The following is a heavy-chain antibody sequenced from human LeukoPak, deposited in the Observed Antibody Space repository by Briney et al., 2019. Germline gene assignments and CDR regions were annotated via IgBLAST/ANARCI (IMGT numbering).Heavy chain of an antibody. Sequence: SETLSHTCAVSGYSISSGYYWGWIRQPPGKGLEWIGNIQHSGSTYYNPSLKSRVTISVDTSKNQFSLKLSSVTAADTAVYYCARDPRVVGASYYYYYMDLWGKGTKVTVSS. V-gene: IGHV4-38-2*02. CDR3: ARDPRVVGASYYYYYMDL. J-gene: IGHJ6*03. D-gene: IGHD1-26*01. CDR1: GYSISSGYY. CDR2: IQHSGST.